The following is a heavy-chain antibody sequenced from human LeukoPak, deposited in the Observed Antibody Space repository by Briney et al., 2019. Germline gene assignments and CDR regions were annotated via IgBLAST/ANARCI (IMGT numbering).Heavy chain of an antibody. J-gene: IGHJ4*02. CDR1: GFGFGDFG. V-gene: IGHV3-48*04. CDR3: ARRSLEGFDY. CDR2: SADGSTTK. D-gene: IGHD3-16*02. Sequence: GGSLRLACVGSGFGFGDFGMSWVRQAPGKGLEWVSYSADGSTTKYYADSVKGRFIISRDNAKKSLYLKMNSLRVEDTAVYYCARRSLEGFDYWGQGTLVTVSS.